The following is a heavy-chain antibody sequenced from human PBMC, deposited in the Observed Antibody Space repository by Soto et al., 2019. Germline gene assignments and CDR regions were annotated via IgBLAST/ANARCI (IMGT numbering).Heavy chain of an antibody. Sequence: QVQLVQSGAEVKKPGASMKVSCKTTGYTFTAYFVHWVRQAPGQGPAWMGWMNGNGGTTYAQKFQGRVTMTSDTSINAAYMELRTLTSNDTAVYYCARELQRGLEYWGQGALVTVSS. CDR1: GYTFTAYF. CDR3: ARELQRGLEY. V-gene: IGHV1-2*02. CDR2: MNGNGGT. D-gene: IGHD3-10*01. J-gene: IGHJ4*02.